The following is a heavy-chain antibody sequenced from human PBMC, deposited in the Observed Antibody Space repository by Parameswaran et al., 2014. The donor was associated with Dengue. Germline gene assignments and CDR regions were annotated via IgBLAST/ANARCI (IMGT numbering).Heavy chain of an antibody. Sequence: WVRQAPGQGLEWMGGIIPIFGTANYAQKFQGRVTITADESTSTAYMELSSLRSEDTAVYYCARARCSSTSCYGDWFDPWGQGTLVTVSS. V-gene: IGHV1-69*01. J-gene: IGHJ5*02. CDR3: ARARCSSTSCYGDWFDP. D-gene: IGHD2-2*01. CDR2: IIPIFGTA.